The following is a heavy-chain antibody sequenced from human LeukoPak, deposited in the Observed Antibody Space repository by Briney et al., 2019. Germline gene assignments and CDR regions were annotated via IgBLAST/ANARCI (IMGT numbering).Heavy chain of an antibody. CDR3: AGDCSSTSCHPAAY. D-gene: IGHD2-2*01. J-gene: IGHJ4*02. CDR2: IYYSGST. Sequence: PSETLSLTCTVSGGSISSYYWSWIRQTPGKGLEWIGYIYYSGSTNYNPSLKSRVTISVDTSKNQFSLKLSSVTAADTAVYHCAGDCSSTSCHPAAYWGQGTLVTVSS. V-gene: IGHV4-59*12. CDR1: GGSISSYY.